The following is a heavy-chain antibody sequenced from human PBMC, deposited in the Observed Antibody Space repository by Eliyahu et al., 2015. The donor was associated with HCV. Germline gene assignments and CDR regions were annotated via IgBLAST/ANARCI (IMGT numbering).Heavy chain of an antibody. D-gene: IGHD6-13*01. CDR1: GGTFSSYA. V-gene: IGHV1-69*04. CDR2: IIPIFGIA. Sequence: QVQLVQSGAEVKKPGSSVKVSCKASGGTFSSYAISWVRQAPGQGLEWMGRIIPIFGIANYAQKFQGRVTITADKSTSTAYMELSSLRSEDTAVYYCARWQLDDLAAADHYYYYGMDVWGQGTTVTVSS. J-gene: IGHJ6*02. CDR3: ARWQLDDLAAADHYYYYGMDV.